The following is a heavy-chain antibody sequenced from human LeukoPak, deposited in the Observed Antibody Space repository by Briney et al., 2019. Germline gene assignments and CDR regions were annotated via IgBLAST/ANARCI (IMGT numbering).Heavy chain of an antibody. Sequence: ASVKLSFKASGYTFTSYDINWLRQAPGQGLEWMASMNPNNGNTAYARKFQDRVTMTRDTSIGTAYLELSALRSEDTAVYYCARLHWESGGISFYYYMDVWGKGTTVTVSS. D-gene: IGHD3-16*01. V-gene: IGHV1-8*01. CDR1: GYTFTSYD. CDR3: ARLHWESGGISFYYYMDV. CDR2: MNPNNGNT. J-gene: IGHJ6*03.